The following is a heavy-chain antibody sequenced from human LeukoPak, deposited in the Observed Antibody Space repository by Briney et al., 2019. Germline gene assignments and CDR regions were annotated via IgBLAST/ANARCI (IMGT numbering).Heavy chain of an antibody. CDR3: ASDEWGWFDP. V-gene: IGHV4-61*02. J-gene: IGHJ5*02. Sequence: SQTLSLTCSVSGGSISSGSYYWSWIRQPAGKGLEWIGRIYTSGSTNYNPSLKSRVTISVDTSKNQFSLKLSSVTAADTAVYYCASDEWGWFDPWGQGTLVTVSS. CDR1: GGSISSGSYY. D-gene: IGHD1-26*01. CDR2: IYTSGST.